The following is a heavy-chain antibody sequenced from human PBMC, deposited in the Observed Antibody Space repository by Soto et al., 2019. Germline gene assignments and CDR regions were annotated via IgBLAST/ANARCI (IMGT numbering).Heavy chain of an antibody. J-gene: IGHJ3*02. CDR3: VKVRQPQRRAFDI. CDR1: GFTFSSYA. D-gene: IGHD6-13*01. CDR2: ISSNGGST. Sequence: GGSLRLSCSASGFTFSSYAMHWVRQAPGKGLEYVSAISSNGGSTYYADSVKGRFTISRDNSKNTLYLQMSSLRAEDTAVYYYVKVRQPQRRAFDIWGQGTMVTVSS. V-gene: IGHV3-64D*08.